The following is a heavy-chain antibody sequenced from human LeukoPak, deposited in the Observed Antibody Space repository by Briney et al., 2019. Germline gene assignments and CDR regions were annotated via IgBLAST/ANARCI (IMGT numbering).Heavy chain of an antibody. CDR1: GFTFSTYS. J-gene: IGHJ3*02. CDR2: ISSSSSYI. Sequence: GGSLRLSCAASGFTFSTYSMNWVRDAPGKGLEWGSSISSSSSYIYYADSAMGRFTILRDNAKNSLYLQMNSLRAEDTAVYYCARDRDPSMRDDAFAIWGQGTMVTVSS. D-gene: IGHD3-3*02. V-gene: IGHV3-21*01. CDR3: ARDRDPSMRDDAFAI.